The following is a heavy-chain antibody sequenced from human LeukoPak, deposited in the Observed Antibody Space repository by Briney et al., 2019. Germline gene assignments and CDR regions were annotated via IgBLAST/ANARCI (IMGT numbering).Heavy chain of an antibody. CDR3: ATYSGSYY. J-gene: IGHJ4*02. V-gene: IGHV4-39*01. Sequence: NPSETLSLTCTVSGGSISSSSYYWGWIRQPPGKGLEWIGSIYYSGSTYYNPSLKSRVTISVDTSKNQFSLKLSSVTAADTAVYYCATYSGSYYWGQGTLVTVSS. D-gene: IGHD1-26*01. CDR2: IYYSGST. CDR1: GGSISSSSYY.